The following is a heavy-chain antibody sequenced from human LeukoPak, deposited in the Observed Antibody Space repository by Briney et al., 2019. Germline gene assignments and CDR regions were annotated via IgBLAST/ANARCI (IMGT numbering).Heavy chain of an antibody. CDR3: AKDYEDTAGAGLDS. J-gene: IGHJ4*02. CDR2: ISFDGSDH. Sequence: GASLRLSCAASGFTFSSYGMSWVRQAPGKGLEWVAVISFDGSDHYYADSVKGRFTMSRDNSKNTVCLQMNSLRAEDTAVYYCAKDYEDTAGAGLDSWGQGSLVTVSS. V-gene: IGHV3-30*18. CDR1: GFTFSSYG. D-gene: IGHD5-18*01.